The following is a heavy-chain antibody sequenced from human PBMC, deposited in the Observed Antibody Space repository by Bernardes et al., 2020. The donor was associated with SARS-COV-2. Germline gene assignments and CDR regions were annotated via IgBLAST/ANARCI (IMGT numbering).Heavy chain of an antibody. CDR2: ISWNGGSI. CDR3: AKEAVLIWFGESVGMDV. CDR1: GFTFDNYA. Sequence: GGSLRLSCAASGFTFDNYAMHWVRQAPGKGLEWVSGISWNGGSIGYADSVKGRFTISRDNAKNSLYLQMNSLRAEDTALYYCAKEAVLIWFGESVGMDVWGQGTTVTVAS. D-gene: IGHD3-10*01. J-gene: IGHJ6*02. V-gene: IGHV3-9*01.